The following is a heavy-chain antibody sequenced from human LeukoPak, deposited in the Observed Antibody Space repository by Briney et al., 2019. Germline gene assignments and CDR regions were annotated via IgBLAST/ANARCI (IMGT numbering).Heavy chain of an antibody. CDR3: ARARTMVRGVKDYMDV. V-gene: IGHV1-46*01. CDR1: GYTFTSYA. D-gene: IGHD3-10*01. Sequence: ASVKVSCKASGYTFTSYAMNWVRQAPGQGLEWMGIITPSGGSTSYAQKFQGRVTMTRDTSTSTVYMELSSLRSEDTAVYYCARARTMVRGVKDYMDVWGKGTTVTVSS. J-gene: IGHJ6*03. CDR2: ITPSGGST.